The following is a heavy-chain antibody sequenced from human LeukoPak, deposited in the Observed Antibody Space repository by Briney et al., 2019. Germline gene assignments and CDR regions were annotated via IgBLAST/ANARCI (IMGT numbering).Heavy chain of an antibody. CDR3: ARDLTSGNSAGWFDP. CDR1: GGSISSGDYY. CDR2: IYYSGST. Sequence: SETLSLTCTVSGGSISSGDYYWSWIRQPPGKGLEWIGYIYYSGSTYYNPSLKSRVTISIDTSKNQFSLKLSSVTAADTAVYYCARDLTSGNSAGWFDPWGQGTLVTVSS. J-gene: IGHJ5*02. V-gene: IGHV4-30-4*01. D-gene: IGHD4-23*01.